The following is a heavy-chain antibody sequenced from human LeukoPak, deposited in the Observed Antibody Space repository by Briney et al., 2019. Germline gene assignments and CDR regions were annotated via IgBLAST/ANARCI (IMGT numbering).Heavy chain of an antibody. D-gene: IGHD3-9*01. CDR1: GYGFTNYW. CDR2: IHPTDSQT. CDR3: ARHGVFDWLMTLDH. Sequence: GESLKIPCQVSGYGFTNYWVGWVRQKPGKGLEWIGIIHPTDSQTRFSPSFQGQVTLSVDKSDDTPYLQWSSLKASDTAIYYCARHGVFDWLMTLDHWGQGILVSVSS. J-gene: IGHJ5*02. V-gene: IGHV5-51*01.